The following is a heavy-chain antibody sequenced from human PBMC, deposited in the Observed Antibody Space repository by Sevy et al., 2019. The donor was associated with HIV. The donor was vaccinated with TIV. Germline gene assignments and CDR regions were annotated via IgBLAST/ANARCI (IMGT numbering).Heavy chain of an antibody. D-gene: IGHD5-12*01. J-gene: IGHJ6*02. CDR1: GFTFSSYS. CDR3: ARDRKGEYSAYDGAGYFGMDV. Sequence: GGSLRLSCAASGFTFSSYSMNWVRQAPGKGLEWVSSVSSLSNYIYYEDSVKGRFTISRDNAKNSLYLQMNNLRVEDTAVYYCARDRKGEYSAYDGAGYFGMDVWGQGITVTISS. V-gene: IGHV3-21*01. CDR2: VSSLSNYI.